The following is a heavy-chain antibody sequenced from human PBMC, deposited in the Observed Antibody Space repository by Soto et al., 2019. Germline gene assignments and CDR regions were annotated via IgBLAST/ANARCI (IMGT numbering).Heavy chain of an antibody. V-gene: IGHV4-39*01. Sequence: PSETLSLTCTVSGGSISSSSYYWGWIRQPPGKGLEWIGSIYYSGSTYYNPSLKSRVTISVDTSKNQFSLKLSSVTAADTAVYYCARRRKTTVVTYHFDYWGQGTLVTVS. CDR2: IYYSGST. CDR3: ARRRKTTVVTYHFDY. D-gene: IGHD4-17*01. J-gene: IGHJ4*02. CDR1: GGSISSSSYY.